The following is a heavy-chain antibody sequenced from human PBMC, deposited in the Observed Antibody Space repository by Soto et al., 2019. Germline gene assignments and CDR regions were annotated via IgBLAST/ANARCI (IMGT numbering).Heavy chain of an antibody. V-gene: IGHV3-74*01. D-gene: IGHD6-6*01. CDR2: TNSDGSST. Sequence: GGSLRLSCAASGFTFGSYWMHWVRQAPGKGLVWVSRTNSDGSSTSYADSVKGRFTISRDNAKNTLYLQMNSLRAEDTAVYYCAREQQLVLYHDAFDIWGQGTMVTVSS. CDR3: AREQQLVLYHDAFDI. CDR1: GFTFGSYW. J-gene: IGHJ3*02.